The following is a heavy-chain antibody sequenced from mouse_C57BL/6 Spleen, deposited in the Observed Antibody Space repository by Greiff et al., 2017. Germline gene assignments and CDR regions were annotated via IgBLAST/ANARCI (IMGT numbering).Heavy chain of an antibody. V-gene: IGHV1-85*01. CDR3: ARGGDYDYAAWFAY. J-gene: IGHJ3*01. CDR1: GYTFTSYD. D-gene: IGHD2-4*01. Sequence: QVQLQQSGPELVKPGASVKLSCKASGYTFTSYDINWVKQRPGQGLEWIGWIYPSDGSTKYNEKFKGKATLTVDTSSRTAYMERHSLTSEDSAVYFCARGGDYDYAAWFAYWGQGTLVTVSA. CDR2: IYPSDGST.